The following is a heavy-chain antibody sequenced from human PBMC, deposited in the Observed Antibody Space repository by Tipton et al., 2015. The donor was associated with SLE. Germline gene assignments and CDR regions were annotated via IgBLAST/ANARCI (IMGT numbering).Heavy chain of an antibody. D-gene: IGHD2-15*01. CDR1: GYTFTSYD. V-gene: IGHV1-8*01. CDR2: MNPNSGDA. Sequence: QVQLVQSGPEVKKPGASVKVSCKASGYTFTSYDINWVRQVTGQGLEWMGWMNPNSGDAGYALKFQGRVTMTRNISKSTAYMELSSLRSEDTAVYYCARRWDCSGGSCQGSFGCWGQGTLVTVSS. CDR3: ARRWDCSGGSCQGSFGC. J-gene: IGHJ4*02.